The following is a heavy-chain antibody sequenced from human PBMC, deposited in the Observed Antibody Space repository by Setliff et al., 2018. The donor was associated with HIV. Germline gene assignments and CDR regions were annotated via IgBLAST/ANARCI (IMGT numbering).Heavy chain of an antibody. CDR2: INHSGST. V-gene: IGHV4-34*01. J-gene: IGHJ3*02. CDR1: GGSFSGYY. CDR3: ARLITRGAARPLGGDAFDI. Sequence: PSETLSLTCAVYGGSFSGYYWSWIRQPPGKGLEWIGEINHSGSTNYNPSLKSRVTISVDTSMDQFSLKLNSVTAADTAVYYCARLITRGAARPLGGDAFDIWGQGTMVTVSS. D-gene: IGHD6-6*01.